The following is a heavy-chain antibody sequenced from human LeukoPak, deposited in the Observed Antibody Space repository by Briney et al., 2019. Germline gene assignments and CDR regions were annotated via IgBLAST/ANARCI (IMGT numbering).Heavy chain of an antibody. V-gene: IGHV1-3*01. D-gene: IGHD1-26*01. J-gene: IGHJ4*02. CDR3: ARDSGSGNNDY. CDR2: ISAGNGNT. Sequence: ASVKVSCKASGYTFTSYAIHWVRQAPGQRLEWMGWISAGNGNTKYSQNFQGRVTFISNTSATTTFMELSSLRSEDAAVYYCARDSGSGNNDYWGQGTLVTVSS. CDR1: GYTFTSYA.